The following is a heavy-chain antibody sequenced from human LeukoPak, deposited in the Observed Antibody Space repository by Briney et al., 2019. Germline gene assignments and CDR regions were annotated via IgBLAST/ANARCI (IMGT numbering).Heavy chain of an antibody. CDR1: GGSISSYY. D-gene: IGHD3-10*01. V-gene: IGHV4-4*07. J-gene: IGHJ4*02. Sequence: SETLSLTCTVSGGSISSYYWSWIRQPAGKGLEWIGRIYTSGSTNYNPSLKSRVTMSVDTSKNQFSLKLSSVTAADTAVYYCARRSFPSYYYGSGAHYFDYWGQGTLVTVSS. CDR3: ARRSFPSYYYGSGAHYFDY. CDR2: IYTSGST.